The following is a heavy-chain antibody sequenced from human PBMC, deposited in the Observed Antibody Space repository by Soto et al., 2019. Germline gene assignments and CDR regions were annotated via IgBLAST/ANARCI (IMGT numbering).Heavy chain of an antibody. V-gene: IGHV3-30-3*01. CDR2: ISYDGSNK. CDR3: ARSSRGYIYNWFDP. J-gene: IGHJ5*02. D-gene: IGHD5-18*01. CDR1: GFTFSSYA. Sequence: QVQLVESGGGVVQPGRSLRLSCAASGFTFSSYAMHWVRQAPGKGLEWVAVISYDGSNKYYADSVKGRFTISRDNSQNTLYLQMNSLRAEDTAVFYCARSSRGYIYNWFDPWGQGTLVTVGS.